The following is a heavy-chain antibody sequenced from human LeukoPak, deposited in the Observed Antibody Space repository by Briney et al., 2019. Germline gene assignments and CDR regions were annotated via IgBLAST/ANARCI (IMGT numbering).Heavy chain of an antibody. V-gene: IGHV3-30*03. CDR2: ISHEGSSQ. CDR3: ARDVDRGPFDY. D-gene: IGHD2-15*01. CDR1: GFSFGSYG. Sequence: GGSLRLSCAASGFSFGSYGMHWVRQAPGKGLEWLAVISHEGSSQYYADSVKGRFTVSRDNSKNMVYLQMNSLRDEDTAVYYCARDVDRGPFDYWGQGTLVTVSS. J-gene: IGHJ4*02.